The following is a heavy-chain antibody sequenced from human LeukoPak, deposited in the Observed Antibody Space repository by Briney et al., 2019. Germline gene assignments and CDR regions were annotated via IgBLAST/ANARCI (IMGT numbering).Heavy chain of an antibody. D-gene: IGHD5-18*01. V-gene: IGHV4-59*01. CDR1: GGSISSYY. Sequence: PSETLSLTCTVSGGSISSYYWGWIRQPPGKGLEWIGYIYYSGSTNYNPSLKSRVTISVDTSKNQFSLKLNSVTAADTAVYYCARSQLWALSYFDYWGQGTLVTVSS. CDR3: ARSQLWALSYFDY. J-gene: IGHJ4*02. CDR2: IYYSGST.